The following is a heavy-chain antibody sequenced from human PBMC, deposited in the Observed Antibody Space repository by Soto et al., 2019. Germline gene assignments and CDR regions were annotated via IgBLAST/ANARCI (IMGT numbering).Heavy chain of an antibody. D-gene: IGHD3-3*01. Sequence: QVQLVQSGAEVKKPGSSVKVSCKASGGTFSSYAISWVRQAPGQGLEWMGGIIPIFGTANYAQKFQGRVTITADESTSTAYMELSSLRSEDTAVYYCARDPIPPRSGYYDRAPNYYGMDVWGQGTTVTVSS. V-gene: IGHV1-69*01. CDR3: ARDPIPPRSGYYDRAPNYYGMDV. J-gene: IGHJ6*02. CDR2: IIPIFGTA. CDR1: GGTFSSYA.